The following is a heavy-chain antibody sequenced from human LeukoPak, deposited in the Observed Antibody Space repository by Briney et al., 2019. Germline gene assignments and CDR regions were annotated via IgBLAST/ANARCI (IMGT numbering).Heavy chain of an antibody. CDR3: ARGTYSSGWYEDLY. V-gene: IGHV4-61*02. D-gene: IGHD6-19*01. J-gene: IGHJ4*02. CDR1: GGSISSGSYY. Sequence: MPSETLSLTCTVSGGSISSGSYYWSWIRQPAGKGLEWIGRIYTSGSTNYNPSLKSRFTISVDTSKNQFSLKLSSVTAADTAVYYCARGTYSSGWYEDLYWGQGTLVTVSS. CDR2: IYTSGST.